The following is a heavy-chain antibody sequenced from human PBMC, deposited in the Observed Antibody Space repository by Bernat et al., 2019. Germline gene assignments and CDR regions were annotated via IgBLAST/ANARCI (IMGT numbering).Heavy chain of an antibody. D-gene: IGHD2-21*01. J-gene: IGHJ6*02. V-gene: IGHV3-9*01. Sequence: EVQLVESGGGLVQPGRSLRLSCAASGFTFDDYAMHWVRQVPGKGLEWVSGINWNSGSIGYADSVKGRFTISRDNAKNSLYLQMNSLRAEDTALYSCAKDMGIGGGDYYGMDVWGQGTTVTVSS. CDR2: INWNSGSI. CDR3: AKDMGIGGGDYYGMDV. CDR1: GFTFDDYA.